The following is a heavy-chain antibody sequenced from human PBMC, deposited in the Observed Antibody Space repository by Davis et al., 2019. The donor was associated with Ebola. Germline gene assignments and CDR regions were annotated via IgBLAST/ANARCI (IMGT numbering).Heavy chain of an antibody. V-gene: IGHV3-73*01. CDR3: TSAQPDY. CDR2: IRSKANSYAT. D-gene: IGHD1-14*01. J-gene: IGHJ4*02. Sequence: GGSLRLSCAASGFTFSSYGMHWVRQASGKGLEWVGRIRSKANSYATAYAASVKGRFTISRDDSKNTAYLQMNSLKTEDTAVYYCTSAQPDYWGQGTLVTVSS. CDR1: GFTFSSYG.